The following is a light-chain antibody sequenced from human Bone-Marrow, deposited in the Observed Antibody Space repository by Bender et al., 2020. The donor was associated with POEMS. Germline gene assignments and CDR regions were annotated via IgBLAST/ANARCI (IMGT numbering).Light chain of an antibody. CDR1: NSDVGMYNL. V-gene: IGLV2-14*02. J-gene: IGLJ2*01. Sequence: QSALTQPASVSASPGQSITISCTGTNSDVGMYNLVSWYQQHPGRAPKLMIYGVNHRPSGISNRFTGSKSANTASLTISGLQAEDEADYYCSSYASSKSILFGGGTKVTVL. CDR3: SSYASSKSIL. CDR2: GVN.